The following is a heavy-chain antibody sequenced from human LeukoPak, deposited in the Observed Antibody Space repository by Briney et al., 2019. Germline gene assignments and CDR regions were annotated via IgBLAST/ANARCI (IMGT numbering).Heavy chain of an antibody. J-gene: IGHJ4*02. V-gene: IGHV3-48*03. CDR1: RFPFSIYE. D-gene: IGHD6-19*01. CDR3: ALLAVASDFDY. Sequence: GGSLRLSCVVSRFPFSIYEMNWVRQAPGKGLEWVSNIHSSGTVKYYSDSVKGRFSISRDNAKSSLYLQMNSLRVEDTAVYYCALLAVASDFDYWGQEARVTVSS. CDR2: IHSSGTVK.